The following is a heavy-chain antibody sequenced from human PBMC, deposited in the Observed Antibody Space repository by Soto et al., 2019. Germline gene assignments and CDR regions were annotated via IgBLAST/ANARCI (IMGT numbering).Heavy chain of an antibody. CDR2: IYYSGST. CDR3: ARLTRAGIAPAGTEGGGY. Sequence: SETLSLTCTVSGGSISSSSYYWGWIRQPPGKGLEWIGSIYYSGSTYYNPSLKSRVTISVDTSKNQFSLKLSSVTAADTAVYYCARLTRAGIAPAGTEGGGYWGQGTLVTVSS. V-gene: IGHV4-39*01. D-gene: IGHD6-13*01. J-gene: IGHJ4*02. CDR1: GGSISSSSYY.